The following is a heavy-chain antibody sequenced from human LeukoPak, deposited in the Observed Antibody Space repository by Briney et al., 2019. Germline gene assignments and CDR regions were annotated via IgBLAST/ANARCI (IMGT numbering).Heavy chain of an antibody. CDR2: IYYSGST. V-gene: IGHV4-39*02. CDR1: GGSISSSSYY. CDR3: ARDDSSEAFDI. Sequence: SETLSLTCTVSGGSISSSSYYWGWIRRPPGKGLEWIGSIYYSGSTYYNPSLKSRVTISVDTSKNQFSLKLSSVTAADTAMYYCARDDSSEAFDIWGQGTMVTVSS. J-gene: IGHJ3*02. D-gene: IGHD3-22*01.